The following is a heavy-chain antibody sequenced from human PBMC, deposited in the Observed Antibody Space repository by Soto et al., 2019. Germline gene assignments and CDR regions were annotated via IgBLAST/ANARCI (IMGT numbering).Heavy chain of an antibody. CDR3: ARDSTVVTPFEYCFDY. J-gene: IGHJ4*01. Sequence: GGSLRLSCAASGFTFSSYSMNWVRQAPGKGLEWVSYISSSSSTIYYADSVKGRFTISRDNAKNSLYLQMNSLRDEDTAVYYCARDSTVVTPFEYCFDYLGHATLVTVSS. D-gene: IGHD4-17*01. CDR2: ISSSSSTI. CDR1: GFTFSSYS. V-gene: IGHV3-48*02.